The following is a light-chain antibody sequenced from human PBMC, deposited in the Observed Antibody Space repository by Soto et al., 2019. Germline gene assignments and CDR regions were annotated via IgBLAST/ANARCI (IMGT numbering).Light chain of an antibody. CDR1: QSVSSSY. J-gene: IGKJ1*01. CDR3: QQRGNWPRT. Sequence: PGERVTLSCRASQSVSSSYLTWYQQKPGQAPRLLIYGASKRATAIPARFSGGGSGTDFTLTISSLEPEDFAVYYCQQRGNWPRTFGQGTKVDIK. V-gene: IGKV3-11*01. CDR2: GAS.